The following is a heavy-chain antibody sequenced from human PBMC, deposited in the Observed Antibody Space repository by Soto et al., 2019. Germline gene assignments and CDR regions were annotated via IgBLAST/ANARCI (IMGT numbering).Heavy chain of an antibody. Sequence: GSLRLSCAASGFRFGDHYMTWIRQAPGKGLEWVSKISGDGSTTYYADFVKGRFTVSRDNAKNSVSLQMNGLTAEDTAMYYCAGDPYHYGSAFWGQGTLVTVSS. CDR1: GFRFGDHY. J-gene: IGHJ4*02. CDR2: ISGDGSTT. D-gene: IGHD3-10*01. V-gene: IGHV3-11*01. CDR3: AGDPYHYGSAF.